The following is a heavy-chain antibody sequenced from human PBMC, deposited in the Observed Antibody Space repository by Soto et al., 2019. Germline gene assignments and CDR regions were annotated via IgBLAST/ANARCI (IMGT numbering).Heavy chain of an antibody. Sequence: SVKVSCKAPGGTFSSYAISWVRQAPGQGLEWMGGIIPIFGTANYAQKFQGRVTITADESTSTAYMELSSLRSEDTAVYYCARDRSKYYYDSSGYYPRYFDLWGRGTLVTVSS. V-gene: IGHV1-69*13. J-gene: IGHJ2*01. D-gene: IGHD3-22*01. CDR2: IIPIFGTA. CDR3: ARDRSKYYYDSSGYYPRYFDL. CDR1: GGTFSSYA.